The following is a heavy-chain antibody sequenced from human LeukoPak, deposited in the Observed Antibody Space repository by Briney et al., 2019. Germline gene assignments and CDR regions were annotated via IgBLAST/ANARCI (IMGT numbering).Heavy chain of an antibody. D-gene: IGHD2-8*01. CDR1: GFTFSSYA. Sequence: PGGSLRLSCAASGFTFSSYAMSWVRQAPGKGLEWVSGLSGRGATTYYADSVKGRFTISRDNSKNTLYLQMNSLRAEDTAVYYCAKDFGDCSNGVCYGKPFDYWGQGTVLSVSS. J-gene: IGHJ4*02. CDR2: LSGRGATT. CDR3: AKDFGDCSNGVCYGKPFDY. V-gene: IGHV3-23*01.